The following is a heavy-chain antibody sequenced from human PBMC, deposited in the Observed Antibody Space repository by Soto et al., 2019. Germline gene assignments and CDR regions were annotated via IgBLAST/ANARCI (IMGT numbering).Heavy chain of an antibody. CDR1: GFTFSSYA. CDR3: ARDAGSGSYYHYGMDV. D-gene: IGHD3-10*01. Sequence: QVQLVESGGGVVQPGRSLRLSCAASGFTFSSYAMHWVRQAPGKGLEWVAVISYDGSNKYYADSVKGRFTISRDNSKNTLYLQMNSLRAEDTAVYYCARDAGSGSYYHYGMDVWGQGTTATVSS. J-gene: IGHJ6*02. CDR2: ISYDGSNK. V-gene: IGHV3-30-3*01.